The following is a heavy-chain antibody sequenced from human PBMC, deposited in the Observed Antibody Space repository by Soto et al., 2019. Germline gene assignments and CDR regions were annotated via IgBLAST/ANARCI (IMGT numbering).Heavy chain of an antibody. CDR2: ISYDGSNK. J-gene: IGHJ6*02. CDR3: AREPTTAVVNYGMDV. D-gene: IGHD6-13*01. CDR1: GFTFSSYG. V-gene: IGHV3-30*03. Sequence: GGSLRLSCAASGFTFSSYGMHWVRQAPGKGLEWVAVISYDGSNKYYADSVKGRFTISRDNSKNTLYLQMNSLRDEDTAVYYCAREPTTAVVNYGMDVWGQGTTVTVSS.